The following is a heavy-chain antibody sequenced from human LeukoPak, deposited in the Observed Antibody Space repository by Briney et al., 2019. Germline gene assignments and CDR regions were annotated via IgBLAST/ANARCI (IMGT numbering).Heavy chain of an antibody. CDR2: IRSDGRDK. V-gene: IGHV3-30*02. CDR3: AKDFSWGLDY. CDR1: GFTFSSNY. Sequence: PGGSLRLSCAASGFTFSSNYMSWVRQAPGKGLEWVAFIRSDGRDKYYADSVKGRFTISRDNSKNTLYLQMNSLRAEDTAVYYCAKDFSWGLDYWGQGTLVTVSS. J-gene: IGHJ4*02. D-gene: IGHD6-13*01.